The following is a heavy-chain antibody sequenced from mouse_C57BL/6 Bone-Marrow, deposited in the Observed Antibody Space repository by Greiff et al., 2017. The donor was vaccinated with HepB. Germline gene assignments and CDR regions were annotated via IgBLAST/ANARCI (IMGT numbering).Heavy chain of an antibody. J-gene: IGHJ2*01. D-gene: IGHD2-4*01. Sequence: EVKLEESGGGLVKPGGSLKLSCAASGFTFSSYAMSWVRQTPEKRLEWVATISDGGSYTYYPDNVKGRFTISRDNAKNNLYLQMSHLKSEDTAMYYCARDGDYDYDGYWGQGTTLTVSS. V-gene: IGHV5-4*01. CDR1: GFTFSSYA. CDR2: ISDGGSYT. CDR3: ARDGDYDYDGY.